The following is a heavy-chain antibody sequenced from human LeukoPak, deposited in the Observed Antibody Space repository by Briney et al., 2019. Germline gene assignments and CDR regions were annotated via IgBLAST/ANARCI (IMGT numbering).Heavy chain of an antibody. Sequence: GGSLRLSCAASGFTFSTYNMNWVRQAPGKGLEWVSSISSSSSYIYYAASLKGRFTVSRDNSKNTLFLQMNNLRVEDMAVFYCAKDWNWAIDYWGQGTLVTVSS. V-gene: IGHV3-21*01. D-gene: IGHD1-7*01. CDR3: AKDWNWAIDY. CDR1: GFTFSTYN. J-gene: IGHJ4*02. CDR2: ISSSSSYI.